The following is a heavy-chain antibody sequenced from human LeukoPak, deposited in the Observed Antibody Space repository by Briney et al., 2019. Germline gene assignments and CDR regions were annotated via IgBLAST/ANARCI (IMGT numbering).Heavy chain of an antibody. CDR3: ARIPHTTIRGVTTLYGVDV. J-gene: IGHJ6*04. D-gene: IGHD3-10*01. V-gene: IGHV4-38-2*01. CDR2: IYHSGST. CDR1: GYSISSGYY. Sequence: SETLSLTCAVSGYSISSGYYWGWIRQLPGKGLEWIGSIYHSGSTYYNPSLKSRVTISVDTSKNQFSLRLTSVTAADTAVYFCARIPHTTIRGVTTLYGVDVWGKGTTVTVSS.